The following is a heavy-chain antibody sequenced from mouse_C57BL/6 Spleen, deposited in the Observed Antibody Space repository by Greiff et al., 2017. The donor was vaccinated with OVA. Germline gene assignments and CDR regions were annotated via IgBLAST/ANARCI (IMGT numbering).Heavy chain of an antibody. Sequence: QVQLQQSGAELARPGASVKLSCKASGYTFTSYGISWVKQRTGQGLEWIGEIYPRSGNTYYNEKVKGKATLTADKSSSTAYMELRSLTSEDSAVYVCARSRRDDGYPCAYWGQGTLVTVSA. CDR1: GYTFTSYG. J-gene: IGHJ3*01. V-gene: IGHV1-81*01. CDR2: IYPRSGNT. CDR3: ARSRRDDGYPCAY. D-gene: IGHD2-3*01.